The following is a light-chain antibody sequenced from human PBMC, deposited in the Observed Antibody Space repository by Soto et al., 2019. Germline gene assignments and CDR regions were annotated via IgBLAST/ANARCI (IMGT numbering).Light chain of an antibody. CDR3: QQTFSPPYT. CDR1: QSISNS. V-gene: IGKV1-39*01. Sequence: DIHMTHSLSSLSASVGDTVTITCRASQSISNSLSWYQQKPGKAPKFLIYVASTLQRGVPSRFSGSGSGTDFTLTISSLQPEDVATYYCQQTFSPPYTFGQGTKLEIK. CDR2: VAS. J-gene: IGKJ2*01.